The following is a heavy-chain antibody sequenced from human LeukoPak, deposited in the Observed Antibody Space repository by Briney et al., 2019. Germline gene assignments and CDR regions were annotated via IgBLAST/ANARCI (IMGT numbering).Heavy chain of an antibody. CDR3: ARGPIIDIAIVPAADEYYYMDV. V-gene: IGHV1-18*01. CDR1: GYTFSSYA. Sequence: GVSVKVSCKASGYTFSSYAMNWVRQAPGQGLEWMGWISAYNGNTKYGQRLQGRVIMTTDTSTSTAYMELRSLRSDDTAVYYCARGPIIDIAIVPAADEYYYMDVWGKGTTATVSS. CDR2: ISAYNGNT. D-gene: IGHD2-2*01. J-gene: IGHJ6*03.